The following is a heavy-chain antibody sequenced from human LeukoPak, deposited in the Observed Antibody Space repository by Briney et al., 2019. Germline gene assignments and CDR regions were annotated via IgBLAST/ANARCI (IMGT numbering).Heavy chain of an antibody. V-gene: IGHV3-66*01. J-gene: IGHJ4*02. CDR3: ARVAGGSGSYYRQYDY. Sequence: GGSLRLSCAASEFSVGSNYMTWVRQAPGKGLEWVSLIYSGGSTYYADSVKGRFTISRDNSKNTLYLQMNSLRAEDTAVYYCARVAGGSGSYYRQYDYWGQGTLVTVSS. CDR1: EFSVGSNY. CDR2: IYSGGST. D-gene: IGHD3-10*01.